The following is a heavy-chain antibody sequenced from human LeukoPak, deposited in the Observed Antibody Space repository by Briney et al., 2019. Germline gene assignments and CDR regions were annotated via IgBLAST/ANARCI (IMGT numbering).Heavy chain of an antibody. V-gene: IGHV1-18*01. D-gene: IGHD6-19*01. CDR2: ISAYNGNT. J-gene: IGHJ4*02. CDR1: GYTFTNYG. CDR3: AREGPVAVAGHDY. Sequence: ASVKVSCKASGYTFTNYGISWVRQAPGQGLEWVGWISAYNGNTNYAQNLQDRVTMTTDTSTSAAYMELRSLISDDTAVYYCAREGPVAVAGHDYWGQGTLVTVFS.